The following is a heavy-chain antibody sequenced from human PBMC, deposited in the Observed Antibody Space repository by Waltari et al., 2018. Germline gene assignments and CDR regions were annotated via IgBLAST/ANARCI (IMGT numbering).Heavy chain of an antibody. D-gene: IGHD4-17*01. V-gene: IGHV4-4*07. CDR2: IYTSGST. J-gene: IGHJ2*01. CDR3: ARASPRLRYGDRNYDWYFDL. CDR1: GGSISSYY. Sequence: QVQLQESGPGLVKPSETLSLPCTVSGGSISSYYWSWIRQPAGKGLEWIGRIYTSGSTNYNPSLKSRVTMSVDTSKNQFSLKLSSVTAADTAVYYCARASPRLRYGDRNYDWYFDLWGRGTLVTVSS.